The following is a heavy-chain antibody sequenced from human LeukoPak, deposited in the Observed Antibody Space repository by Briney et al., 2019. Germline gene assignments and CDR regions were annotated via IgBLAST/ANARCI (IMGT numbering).Heavy chain of an antibody. Sequence: SETLSLTCAVYGGSFSDYYWSWIRQPPGKGLEWIGEINHSGSTNYNPSLKSRVTISVDTSKNQFSLKLSSVTAADTAVYYCASYLAESSGYRFDYWGQGTRVTVSS. CDR1: GGSFSDYY. J-gene: IGHJ4*02. CDR3: ASYLAESSGYRFDY. D-gene: IGHD3-22*01. V-gene: IGHV4-34*01. CDR2: INHSGST.